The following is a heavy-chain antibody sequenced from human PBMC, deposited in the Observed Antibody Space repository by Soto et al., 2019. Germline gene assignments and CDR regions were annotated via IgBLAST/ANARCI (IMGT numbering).Heavy chain of an antibody. D-gene: IGHD1-7*01. CDR2: VSYDGSNT. CDR1: GFTFSTYG. CDR3: ARVLLELWPVDY. Sequence: ESGGGVVQPGRSLRLSCTASGFTFSTYGMHWVRQAPGKGLEWIALVSYDGSNTYYADSMKGRFTISRDNSKNTLYLQMNSLRAEDTAVYYCARVLLELWPVDYWGQGTLVTVSS. J-gene: IGHJ4*02. V-gene: IGHV3-30-3*01.